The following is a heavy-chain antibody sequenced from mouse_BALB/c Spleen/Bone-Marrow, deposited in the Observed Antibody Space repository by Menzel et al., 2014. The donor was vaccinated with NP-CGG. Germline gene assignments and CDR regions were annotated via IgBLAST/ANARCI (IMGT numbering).Heavy chain of an antibody. D-gene: IGHD1-1*01. CDR3: ARREYYGSSYLYFDY. CDR2: IDPSDSYT. J-gene: IGHJ2*01. V-gene: IGHV1-69*02. CDR1: GYTFTSYW. Sequence: VQLQQSGAELVKPGASAKLSCKAFGYTFTSYWMLWVKQRPGQGLEWIGEIDPSDSYTNYNQKFKGKATLTVDKSSSTAYTQLSSLTSEDSAVYYCARREYYGSSYLYFDYWGQGTTLTVSS.